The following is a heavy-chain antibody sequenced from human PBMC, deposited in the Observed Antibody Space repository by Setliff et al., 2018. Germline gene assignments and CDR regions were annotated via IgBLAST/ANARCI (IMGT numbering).Heavy chain of an antibody. J-gene: IGHJ6*02. CDR1: GFTFSSYW. Sequence: GGSLRLSCAASGFTFSSYWMHWVRQAPGKGLVWVSRINSDGSSTSYADSVKGRFTISRDNAKNTLYLQMNSLRAEDTAVYYCARVDLWFGELLSPYYYYGMDVWGQGTTVTVS. CDR2: INSDGSST. V-gene: IGHV3-74*01. D-gene: IGHD3-10*01. CDR3: ARVDLWFGELLSPYYYYGMDV.